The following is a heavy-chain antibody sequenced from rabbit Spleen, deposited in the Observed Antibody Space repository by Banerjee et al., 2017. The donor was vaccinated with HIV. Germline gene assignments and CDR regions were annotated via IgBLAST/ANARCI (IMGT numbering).Heavy chain of an antibody. D-gene: IGHD4-1*01. CDR3: ARDRDSGWGVAFDA. J-gene: IGHJ2*01. CDR1: GFIISSNY. CDR2: IDPIFCTA. Sequence: RLVESRGGLVTPGGSLKLSCKASGFIISSNYWTNWVRQAPWKGVKRIGCIDPIFCTAAYASWVNGGFTISIVNAENTVDLQINGLTAADTATYFCARDRDSGWGVAFDAWGPGTLVTVS. V-gene: IGHV1S7*01.